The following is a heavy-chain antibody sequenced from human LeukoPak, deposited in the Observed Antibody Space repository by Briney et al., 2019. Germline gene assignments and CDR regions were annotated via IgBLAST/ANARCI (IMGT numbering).Heavy chain of an antibody. CDR3: ARDLASMGVIFFDY. J-gene: IGHJ4*02. CDR2: ISAYNGNT. CDR1: GYTFTSFG. V-gene: IGHV1-18*01. D-gene: IGHD3-16*02. Sequence: ASVKVSCKASGYTFTSFGISWVRQAPGQGLEWMGWISAYNGNTNYAQKLQGRVTMTTDTSTSTAYMELRSLGSDDTAVYYCARDLASMGVIFFDYWGQGTLVTVSS.